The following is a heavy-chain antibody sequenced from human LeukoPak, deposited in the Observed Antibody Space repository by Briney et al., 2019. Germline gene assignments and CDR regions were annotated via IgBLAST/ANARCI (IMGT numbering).Heavy chain of an antibody. CDR3: ARDASMVRGVMMYYFDY. Sequence: PGGSLRLSCAASGFTFRNYWMSWVRQVPGKGLEWVVNINEGGNEKNYVDSVKGRFTISRDNSKNTLYLQMNSLRAEDTAVYYCARDASMVRGVMMYYFDYWGQGTLVTVSS. CDR2: INEGGNEK. J-gene: IGHJ4*02. D-gene: IGHD3-10*01. CDR1: GFTFRNYW. V-gene: IGHV3-7*01.